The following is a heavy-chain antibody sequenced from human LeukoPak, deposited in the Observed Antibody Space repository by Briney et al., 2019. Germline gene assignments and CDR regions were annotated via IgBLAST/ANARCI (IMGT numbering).Heavy chain of an antibody. D-gene: IGHD3-3*01. CDR2: ISSSSSYI. CDR1: GFTFSSYS. J-gene: IGHJ4*02. Sequence: GGSLRLSCAASGFTFSSYSMNWVRQAPGKGLEWVSSISSSSSYIYYADSVKGRFTISRDNAKNSLYLQMNSLRAEDTAVYYCARDSTLTMTETNFDYWGQGTLVTVSS. V-gene: IGHV3-21*01. CDR3: ARDSTLTMTETNFDY.